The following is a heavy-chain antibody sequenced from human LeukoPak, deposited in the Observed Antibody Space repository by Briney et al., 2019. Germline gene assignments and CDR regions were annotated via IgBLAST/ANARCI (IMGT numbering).Heavy chain of an antibody. CDR2: IKQDGSET. V-gene: IGHV3-7*01. CDR1: GFTFSSHW. D-gene: IGHD5-24*01. CDR3: ASDGEMPTIYFDY. Sequence: GGSLRLSCAVSGFTFSSHWMSWVRQAPGKGLEWVANIKQDGSETYYVDSVKGRFTISRDNAKNSLFLHMNSLRAEDTAVYYCASDGEMPTIYFDYWGQGTLVTVSS. J-gene: IGHJ4*02.